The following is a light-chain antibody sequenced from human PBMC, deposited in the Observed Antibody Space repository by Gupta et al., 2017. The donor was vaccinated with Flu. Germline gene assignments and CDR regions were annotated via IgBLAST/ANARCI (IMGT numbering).Light chain of an antibody. V-gene: IGKV3-20*01. CDR3: QQYSTSPLT. CDR1: QIISYNS. J-gene: IGKJ3*01. Sequence: EIVLTQSPGTLSLSPGERATLSCMASQIISYNSLAWYRQQPGQAPRVLIYGASNRATGIPDRFSGNGSGTDFTLTITGLQPEDSAVYFCQQYSTSPLTFGPGTKVDIK. CDR2: GAS.